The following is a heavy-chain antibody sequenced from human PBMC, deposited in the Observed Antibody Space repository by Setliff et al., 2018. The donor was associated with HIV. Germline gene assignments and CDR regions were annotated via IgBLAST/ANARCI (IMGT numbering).Heavy chain of an antibody. D-gene: IGHD2-2*01. CDR2: ISAYNGNT. J-gene: IGHJ3*02. CDR3: ARAYCSSTSCYLYAFDI. Sequence: RASVKVSCKASGYTFTSYGISWVRQAPGQGLEWMGWISAYNGNTNYAQKLQGRVTMTTDTSTSTAYMELRSLRSDDTAVYYCARAYCSSTSCYLYAFDIWGQGTMVTVSS. V-gene: IGHV1-18*01. CDR1: GYTFTSYG.